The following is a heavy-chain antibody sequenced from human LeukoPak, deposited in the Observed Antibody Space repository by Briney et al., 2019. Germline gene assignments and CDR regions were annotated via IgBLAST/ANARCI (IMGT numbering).Heavy chain of an antibody. CDR1: GLIFSSYA. V-gene: IGHV3-23*01. Sequence: GGSLRLSCAASGLIFSSYAMSWVRQAPGKGLEWVSAISGSGGSSYYADSVKGRFTISRDNSKNTLYLQMNSLRAEDTAVYYCAKEYSYDEFGLDPWGQGTLVTVSS. CDR3: AKEYSYDEFGLDP. CDR2: ISGSGGSS. J-gene: IGHJ5*02. D-gene: IGHD5-18*01.